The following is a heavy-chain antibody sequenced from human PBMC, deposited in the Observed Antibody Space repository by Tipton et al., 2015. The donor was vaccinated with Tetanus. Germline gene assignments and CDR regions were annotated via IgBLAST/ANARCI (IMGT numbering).Heavy chain of an antibody. J-gene: IGHJ4*02. CDR2: IYYSGST. CDR3: ARDQARGARGWNYFDY. D-gene: IGHD1-26*01. Sequence: GLVKPSQTLSLTCTVFGGSISSGGYYWSWIRQHSGKGLEWIGDIYYSGSTYYNPSLKSRVTISVDTSKNQFSLKLNSVTAADTAVYYCARDQARGARGWNYFDYWGQGTLVTVSS. CDR1: GGSISSGGYY. V-gene: IGHV4-31*03.